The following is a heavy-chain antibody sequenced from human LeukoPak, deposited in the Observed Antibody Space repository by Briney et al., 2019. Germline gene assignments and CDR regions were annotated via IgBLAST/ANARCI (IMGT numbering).Heavy chain of an antibody. D-gene: IGHD6-6*01. CDR1: GVSFSSSPYY. J-gene: IGHJ4*02. CDR3: AKTGSSIAARPPDY. CDR2: VYDSGST. V-gene: IGHV4-39*07. Sequence: SETLSLTCTVSGVSFSSSPYYWGWIRQPPGKGLEWIGSVYDSGSTYYNPFLKSRVTISLDTSKNQFSLKLTSVTAADTAVYYCAKTGSSIAARPPDYWGQGTLVTVSS.